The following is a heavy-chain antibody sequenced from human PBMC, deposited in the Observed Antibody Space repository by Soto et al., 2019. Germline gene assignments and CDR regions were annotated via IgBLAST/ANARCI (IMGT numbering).Heavy chain of an antibody. CDR2: VYYSGGT. J-gene: IGHJ5*02. Sequence: SETLSLTCAVSGGSIYNSHSFWGWVRQPPGRGLEFLGSVYYSGGTYYNPSLKSRVTISVDTSKNKFSLKLSYVTAADTAVYYCASEKDSSGYESSDWFDPWGQGTLVTVSS. CDR1: GGSIYNSHSF. V-gene: IGHV4-39*01. CDR3: ASEKDSSGYESSDWFDP. D-gene: IGHD3-22*01.